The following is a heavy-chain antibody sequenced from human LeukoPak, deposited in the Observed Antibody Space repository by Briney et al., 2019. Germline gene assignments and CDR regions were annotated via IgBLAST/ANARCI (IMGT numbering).Heavy chain of an antibody. CDR3: ARAYCSGGSCYPYYFDY. CDR2: IYYSGST. D-gene: IGHD2-15*01. CDR1: GGSISSSSYY. V-gene: IGHV4-39*01. J-gene: IGHJ4*02. Sequence: SETLSLTCTVSGGSISSSSYYWGWIRQPPGKGLEWIGSIYYSGSTYYNPSLKSRVTISVDTSKNQFSLKLSSVTAADTAVYYCARAYCSGGSCYPYYFDYWGQGTLVTVSS.